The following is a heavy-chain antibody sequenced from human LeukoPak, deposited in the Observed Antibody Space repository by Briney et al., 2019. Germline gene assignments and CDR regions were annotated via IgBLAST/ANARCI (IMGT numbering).Heavy chain of an antibody. D-gene: IGHD4-4*01. CDR2: ISNDGTDK. V-gene: IGHV3-30*18. J-gene: IGHJ4*02. CDR1: GFTFSTYG. Sequence: GGSLRLSCAASGFTFSTYGIHWVRQAPGKGLEWVAVISNDGTDKYYADFVKGRFAISRGNSKNTLFLQMNSLRAEDTAIYYCAKGYSGNFFDYWGQGALVTVSS. CDR3: AKGYSGNFFDY.